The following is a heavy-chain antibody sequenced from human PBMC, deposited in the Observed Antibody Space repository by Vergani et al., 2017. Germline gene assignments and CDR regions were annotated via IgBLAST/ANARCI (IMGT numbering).Heavy chain of an antibody. J-gene: IGHJ3*01. CDR2: MNPNSGNT. CDR1: GYTLNTYD. Sequence: HVQLVQSGAEVKEPGGSVQVSCKASGYTLNTYDINWVRQVAGQGLEWMGWMNPNSGNTGYAQKFQGRVTMTSITSIGTAYMELSGLTSDDTAVYYCARAPFRITAAEDYAFDVWGQGTLVTVSS. V-gene: IGHV1-8*02. CDR3: ARAPFRITAAEDYAFDV. D-gene: IGHD6-13*01.